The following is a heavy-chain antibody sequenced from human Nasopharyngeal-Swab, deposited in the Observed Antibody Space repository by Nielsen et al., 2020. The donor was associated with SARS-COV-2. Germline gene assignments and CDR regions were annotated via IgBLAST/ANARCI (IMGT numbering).Heavy chain of an antibody. J-gene: IGHJ3*02. CDR3: ARDPSSRYFDWLLYTPHDAFYI. CDR2: IKQDGSEN. Sequence: GESLKISCAASGFTFSSYWMSWVRQAPGKGLEWVANIKQDGSENYYVDSVKGRFTISRDNAKNSLYLQMNSLRAEDTAVYYCARDPSSRYFDWLLYTPHDAFYIWGQGTMVTVSS. D-gene: IGHD3-9*01. CDR1: GFTFSSYW. V-gene: IGHV3-7*05.